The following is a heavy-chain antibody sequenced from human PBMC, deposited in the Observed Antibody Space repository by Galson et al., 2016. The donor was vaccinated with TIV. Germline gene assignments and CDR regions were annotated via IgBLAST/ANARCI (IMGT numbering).Heavy chain of an antibody. V-gene: IGHV3-33*01. Sequence: SLRLSCAASGFTFGSYGMHWVRQAPGNGLEWVAGLWYDGGNRIYAESVKGRFTISRENSKDTVYLQMRSLRDEDTAVYYCAREFSETSFYYWGQGTLVSVSS. CDR2: LWYDGGNR. J-gene: IGHJ4*02. CDR3: AREFSETSFYY. D-gene: IGHD6-25*01. CDR1: GFTFGSYG.